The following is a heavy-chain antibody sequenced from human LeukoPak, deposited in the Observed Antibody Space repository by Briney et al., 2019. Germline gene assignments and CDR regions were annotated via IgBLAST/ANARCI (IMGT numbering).Heavy chain of an antibody. V-gene: IGHV3-74*01. J-gene: IGHJ4*02. CDR1: GLTFSSHW. CDR3: ATQQGGNPAY. D-gene: IGHD1-14*01. CDR2: ITNDGSST. Sequence: GGSLRLSCAASGLTFSSHWMHWVRQAPGKGLVWVSRITNDGSSTTYADSVKGRFTISRDNAKNMLYLQVNSLRAEDTAVYCCATQQGGNPAYWGQGTLVTVSS.